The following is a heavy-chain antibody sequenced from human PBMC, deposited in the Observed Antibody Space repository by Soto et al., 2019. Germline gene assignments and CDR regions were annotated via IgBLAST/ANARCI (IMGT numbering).Heavy chain of an antibody. Sequence: QVQLQQWGAGLLKPSETLSLTCAVYGGSFSGYYWSWIRQPPGKGLEWIGEINHSGSTNYNPSLKSRVTISVDTSKNQFSLKLSSVTAADTAVYYCARKRTFSQFYYCGQGTLVTVSS. V-gene: IGHV4-34*01. J-gene: IGHJ4*02. CDR2: INHSGST. CDR3: ARKRTFSQFYY. CDR1: GGSFSGYY.